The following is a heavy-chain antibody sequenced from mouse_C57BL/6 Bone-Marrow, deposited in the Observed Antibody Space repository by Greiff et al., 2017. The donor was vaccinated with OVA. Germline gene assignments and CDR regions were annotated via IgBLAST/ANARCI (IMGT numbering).Heavy chain of an antibody. V-gene: IGHV5-4*01. CDR1: GFTFSSYA. J-gene: IGHJ4*01. CDR2: ISDGGSYT. D-gene: IGHD2-1*01. CDR3: AREGYGNPYYAMDY. Sequence: DVMLVESGGGLVKPGGSLKLSCAASGFTFSSYAMSWVRQTPEKRLEWVATISDGGSYTYYPDNVKGRFTISRDNAKNNLYLQMSHLKSEDTAMYYCAREGYGNPYYAMDYWGKGTSVTVSS.